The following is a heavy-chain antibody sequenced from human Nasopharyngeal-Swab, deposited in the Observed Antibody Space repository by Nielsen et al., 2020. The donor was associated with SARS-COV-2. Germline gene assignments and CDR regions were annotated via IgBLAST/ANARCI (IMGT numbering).Heavy chain of an antibody. J-gene: IGHJ4*02. Sequence: WVRQAPGQGLEWMGWMNPNSGNTGYAQKFQGRVTMTRNTSISTAYMELSSLRSEDTAVYYCATEDSGYWDQGTLVTVSS. D-gene: IGHD3-10*01. CDR3: ATEDSGY. V-gene: IGHV1-8*01. CDR2: MNPNSGNT.